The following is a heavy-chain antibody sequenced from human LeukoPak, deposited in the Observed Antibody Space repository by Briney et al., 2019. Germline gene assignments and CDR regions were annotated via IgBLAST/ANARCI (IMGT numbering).Heavy chain of an antibody. Sequence: PSETLSLTCTVSGGSISSHYWSWIRQPPGKGLEWIGYIYYSGSTNYNPSLKSRVTISVDTSKNQFSLKLSSVTAADTAVYYCARSPESSGYYWDAFDIWGQGTMVTVSS. V-gene: IGHV4-59*11. CDR2: IYYSGST. CDR1: GGSISSHY. D-gene: IGHD3-22*01. J-gene: IGHJ3*02. CDR3: ARSPESSGYYWDAFDI.